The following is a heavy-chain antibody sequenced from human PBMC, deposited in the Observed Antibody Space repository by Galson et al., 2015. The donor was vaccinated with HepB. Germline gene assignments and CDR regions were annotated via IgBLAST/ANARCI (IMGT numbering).Heavy chain of an antibody. V-gene: IGHV3-11*03. CDR3: AGGYRYFQN. D-gene: IGHD5-12*01. Sequence: SLRLSCAASGFNFSDFYMNWVRQTPGKGLEWVAYISSSSTFTNFADSVKGRFTISRDNAKNSVFLQMNSLRAEDTAIYYCAGGYRYFQNWGQGTLVTVSS. J-gene: IGHJ1*01. CDR2: ISSSSTFT. CDR1: GFNFSDFY.